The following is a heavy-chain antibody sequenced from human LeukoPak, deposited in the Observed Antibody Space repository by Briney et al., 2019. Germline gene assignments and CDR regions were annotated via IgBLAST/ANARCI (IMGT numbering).Heavy chain of an antibody. CDR3: VRDFVGPDDL. CDR2: INHNGNVN. D-gene: IGHD1-26*01. Sequence: GGSLRLSCAASGLTFSSHWMHWVRQAPGKGLEWVASINHNGNVNYYVDSVKGRFTISRDNAKNTLYLQMNSLRPEDTAVYYCVRDFVGPDDLWGQGTLVTVSS. CDR1: GLTFSSHW. J-gene: IGHJ5*02. V-gene: IGHV3-7*01.